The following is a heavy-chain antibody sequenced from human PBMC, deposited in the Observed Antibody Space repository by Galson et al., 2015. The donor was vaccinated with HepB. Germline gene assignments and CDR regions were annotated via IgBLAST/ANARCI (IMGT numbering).Heavy chain of an antibody. V-gene: IGHV3-23*01. CDR1: GFTFSDFA. J-gene: IGHJ3*02. Sequence: SLRLSCAASGFTFSDFAINWVRQAPGKGLEWVSAIGGSGSGTYYADSVKGRFTTSRDNSKNTLYLQMNSLRAEDTAVYYCAREEARMDALDIWGQGTMVTVSS. CDR3: AREEARMDALDI. CDR2: IGGSGSGT.